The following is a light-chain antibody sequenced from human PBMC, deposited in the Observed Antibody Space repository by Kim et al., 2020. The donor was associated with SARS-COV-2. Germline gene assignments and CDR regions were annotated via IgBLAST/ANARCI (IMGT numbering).Light chain of an antibody. J-gene: IGKJ1*01. CDR3: QQSYSNPRT. CDR1: QSISSY. V-gene: IGKV1-39*01. Sequence: ASVGDRVTITCRASQSISSYLDWYQQKPGKAPKLLIYATSSLQSGVPSRFSGSGSGTDFTLTISSLQPEDFAIYYCQQSYSNPRTFGQGTKVDIK. CDR2: ATS.